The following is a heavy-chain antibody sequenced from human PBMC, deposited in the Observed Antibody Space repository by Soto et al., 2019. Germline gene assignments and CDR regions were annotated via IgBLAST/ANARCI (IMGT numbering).Heavy chain of an antibody. CDR2: IYPGDSDT. V-gene: IGHV5-51*01. CDR1: GYSFTSYG. CDR3: ARPFDTSGWYDH. J-gene: IGHJ5*02. Sequence: PXASLKISCKGSGYSFTSYGIAWVRQMPGKGLECMGIIYPGDSDTRYSPSFEGQVTISADKSINTAYLQWSSLKASDSAMYYCARPFDTSGWYDHWGQRTLVTASS. D-gene: IGHD6-19*01.